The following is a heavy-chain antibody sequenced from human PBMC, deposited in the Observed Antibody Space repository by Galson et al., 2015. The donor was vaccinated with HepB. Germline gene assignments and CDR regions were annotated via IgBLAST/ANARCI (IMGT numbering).Heavy chain of an antibody. CDR3: SRGCGGSTSCYSRWGYYYGMDV. CDR1: GGTFSSYA. J-gene: IGHJ6*02. Sequence: SVKVSCKASGGTFSSYAISWVRQSPGPGLEWMGGIIPIFGTENYARKFQSRVTITADESTSTAYMELSSLRSEDTAVYYCSRGCGGSTSCYSRWGYYYGMDVWGQGTTVTVSS. D-gene: IGHD2-2*01. CDR2: IIPIFGTE. V-gene: IGHV1-69*13.